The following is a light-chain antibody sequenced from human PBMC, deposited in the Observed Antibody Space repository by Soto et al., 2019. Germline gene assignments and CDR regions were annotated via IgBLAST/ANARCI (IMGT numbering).Light chain of an antibody. CDR2: DAS. J-gene: IGKJ1*01. CDR3: QQRSNWPRT. V-gene: IGKV3-11*01. CDR1: QTINSY. Sequence: EIVLTQSPATLSLSPGERATLSCRASQTINSYLAWYQQKPGQAPRLLIYDASNRASGIPAKFSGSGSGTDFTLTISSLEPEDFAVYYCQQRSNWPRTFDQGTKVEIK.